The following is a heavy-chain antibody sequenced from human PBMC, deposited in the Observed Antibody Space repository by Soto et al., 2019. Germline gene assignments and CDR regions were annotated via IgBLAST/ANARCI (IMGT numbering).Heavy chain of an antibody. CDR2: IYYSGST. V-gene: IGHV4-59*08. CDR3: ARRWGRTFAY. J-gene: IGHJ4*02. D-gene: IGHD7-27*01. Sequence: VQLQESGPGLVKPSETLSLTCTVSGGSISSYYWSWIRQPPGKGLEWIGYIYYSGSTNYNPSLKSRVIISVDTSKTQFSLKLSSVTAADTAVYYCARRWGRTFAYWGQGTLVTVSS. CDR1: GGSISSYY.